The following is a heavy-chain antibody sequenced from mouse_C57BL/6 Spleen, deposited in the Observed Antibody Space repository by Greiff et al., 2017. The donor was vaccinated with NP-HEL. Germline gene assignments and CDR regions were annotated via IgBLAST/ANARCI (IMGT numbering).Heavy chain of an antibody. V-gene: IGHV1-59*01. J-gene: IGHJ2*01. D-gene: IGHD2-2*01. CDR2: IDPSDSYT. Sequence: QVQLQQPGAELVRPGTSVKLSCKASGYTFTSYWMHWVKQRPGQGLEWIGVIDPSDSYTYYNQKFKGKATLTVDTSSSTAYMQLSSLTSEDSAVYYCATWGVTTGYYFDYWGQGTTLTVSS. CDR3: ATWGVTTGYYFDY. CDR1: GYTFTSYW.